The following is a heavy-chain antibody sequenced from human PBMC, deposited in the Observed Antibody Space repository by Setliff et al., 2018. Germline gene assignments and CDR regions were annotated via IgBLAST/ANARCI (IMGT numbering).Heavy chain of an antibody. CDR3: ARERVGRYYYYHMDV. CDR1: GFTFSSYA. D-gene: IGHD1-26*01. CDR2: ISGGGSRT. Sequence: GGSLRLSCAASGFTFSSYAMNWVRQAPGKGLEWVSLISGGGSRTYYADSVKGRFTISRDNSKHTLYLQMNSLSAEDTAVYYCARERVGRYYYYHMDVWGKGTTVTVSS. J-gene: IGHJ6*03. V-gene: IGHV3-23*01.